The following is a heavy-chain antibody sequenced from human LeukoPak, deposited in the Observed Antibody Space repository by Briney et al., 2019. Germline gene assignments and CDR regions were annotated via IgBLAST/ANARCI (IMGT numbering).Heavy chain of an antibody. CDR3: AREDGSGSYRWFDP. Sequence: GGSLRLSCAASGFTFSSYGMHWVRQAPGKGLEWVAFIRYDGSNKYYTDSVKGRFTISRDNSKNTLYLQMNSLRAEDTAVYYCAREDGSGSYRWFDPWGQGTLVTVSS. V-gene: IGHV3-30*02. D-gene: IGHD3-10*01. J-gene: IGHJ5*02. CDR2: IRYDGSNK. CDR1: GFTFSSYG.